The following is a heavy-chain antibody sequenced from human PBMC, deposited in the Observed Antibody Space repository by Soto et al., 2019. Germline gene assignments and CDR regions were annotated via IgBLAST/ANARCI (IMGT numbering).Heavy chain of an antibody. J-gene: IGHJ4*02. CDR1: GLTFSSYW. D-gene: IGHD4-17*01. Sequence: EVQLVESGGGLVQPGGSLRLSCAASGLTFSSYWMHWVRQAPGKGLVWVSRINSDGSSTSYADSVKGRFTISRDNAKNPLYLQMNSLRAEDTAVYHCALSHTVTTDYWGQGTLVTVSS. CDR2: INSDGSST. V-gene: IGHV3-74*01. CDR3: ALSHTVTTDY.